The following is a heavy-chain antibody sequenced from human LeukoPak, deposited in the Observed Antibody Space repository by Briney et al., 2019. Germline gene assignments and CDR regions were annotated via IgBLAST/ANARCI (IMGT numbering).Heavy chain of an antibody. CDR3: ARRLRLKNPGGDAFDI. D-gene: IGHD2/OR15-2a*01. V-gene: IGHV4-39*01. J-gene: IGHJ3*02. Sequence: PSETLSLTCTVSGGSISSSSYYWGWIRQPPGKGLEWIGSIYYSGSTYYNPSLKSRVTIFVDTSKTQFSLKLDSVTAADTAVYYCARRLRLKNPGGDAFDIWGQGTVVTVSS. CDR1: GGSISSSSYY. CDR2: IYYSGST.